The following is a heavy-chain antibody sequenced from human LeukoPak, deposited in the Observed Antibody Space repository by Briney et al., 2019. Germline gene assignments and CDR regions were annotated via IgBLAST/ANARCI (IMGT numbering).Heavy chain of an antibody. CDR3: AKSSVGRTTVTTYFDY. J-gene: IGHJ4*02. V-gene: IGHV3-30*18. CDR1: GFTFSSYG. D-gene: IGHD4-17*01. Sequence: PGGSLRLSCAASGFTFSSYGMHWVRQAPGKGLEWVAVISYDGSNKYYADSVKGRFTISRDNSKNTLYLQMNSLRAEDTAVYYCAKSSVGRTTVTTYFDYWGQGTLVTVSS. CDR2: ISYDGSNK.